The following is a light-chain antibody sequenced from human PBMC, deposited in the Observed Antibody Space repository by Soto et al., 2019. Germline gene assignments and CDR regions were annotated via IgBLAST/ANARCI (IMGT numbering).Light chain of an antibody. CDR1: QTISNW. J-gene: IGKJ1*01. CDR3: QQYNSYSQK. CDR2: KAS. V-gene: IGKV1-5*03. Sequence: IHMTQSPSTLSASVGDRVTITGRASQTISNWLAWYQQKPGKAPKLLIYKASTLESGVPSRFSGSGSGTEFTLTISSLQPEDFATYYCQQYNSYSQKFGQGNKVDIK.